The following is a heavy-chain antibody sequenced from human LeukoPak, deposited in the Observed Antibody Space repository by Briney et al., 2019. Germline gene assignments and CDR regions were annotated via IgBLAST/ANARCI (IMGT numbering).Heavy chain of an antibody. J-gene: IGHJ6*03. CDR2: LSSSGSTI. V-gene: IGHV3-48*03. CDR1: GFTFSSYE. CDR3: AREGILWFGELYYYYMDV. D-gene: IGHD3-10*01. Sequence: GGSLRLSCAASGFTFSSYEMNWVRQAPGKGLEWVSYLSSSGSTIYYADSVKGRFTISRDNAKNSLYLQMNSLRAEDTAVYYCAREGILWFGELYYYYMDVWGKGTTVTVSS.